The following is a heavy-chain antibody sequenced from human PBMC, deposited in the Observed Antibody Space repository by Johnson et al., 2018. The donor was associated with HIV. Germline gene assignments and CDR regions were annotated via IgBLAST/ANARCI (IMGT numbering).Heavy chain of an antibody. D-gene: IGHD3/OR15-3a*01. J-gene: IGHJ3*02. Sequence: QVHLVESGGGVVQPGRSLRLSCAASGFTFSDYYMSWIRPAPGKGLEWVSYISSSGSTIFYADSVKGRFTISRDIAKNTLYLQMNSLRAEDTAVYYCARDGRGLDAFDIWGQGTVVTVSS. V-gene: IGHV3-11*04. CDR1: GFTFSDYY. CDR2: ISSSGSTI. CDR3: ARDGRGLDAFDI.